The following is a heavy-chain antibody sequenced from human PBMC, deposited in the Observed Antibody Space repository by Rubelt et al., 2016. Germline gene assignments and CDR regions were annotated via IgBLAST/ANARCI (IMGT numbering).Heavy chain of an antibody. CDR1: GLTFSSYG. Sequence: QVQLVESGGGVVQPGGSLRLSCAASGLTFSSYGMHWVLQAPGKGLEWVAFIRYDGSNKYYADSVKGRFTISRDNSKNTLYLQMNSLRAEDTAVYYCAKDRFFRSAGDDYFDYWGQGTLVTVSS. D-gene: IGHD2-21*02. CDR3: AKDRFFRSAGDDYFDY. CDR2: IRYDGSNK. J-gene: IGHJ4*02. V-gene: IGHV3-30*02.